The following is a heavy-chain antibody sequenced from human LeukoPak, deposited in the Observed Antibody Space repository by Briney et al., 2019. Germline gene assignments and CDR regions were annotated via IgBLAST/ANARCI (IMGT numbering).Heavy chain of an antibody. D-gene: IGHD4-23*01. CDR1: RFTFSDYG. CDR2: ISYDGSNK. V-gene: IGHV3-30*18. Sequence: GGSLRLSCTASRFTFSDYGMHWVRQAPGKGLEWVAFISYDGSNKYHADSVKGRSTISRDNSKNTLYLQMNSLRAEDTAVYYCAKELDYGGNSPFHYWGQGTLVTVSS. J-gene: IGHJ4*02. CDR3: AKELDYGGNSPFHY.